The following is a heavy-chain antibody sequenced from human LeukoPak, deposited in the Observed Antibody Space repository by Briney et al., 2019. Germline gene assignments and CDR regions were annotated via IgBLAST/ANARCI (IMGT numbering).Heavy chain of an antibody. D-gene: IGHD3/OR15-3a*01. Sequence: GGSLRLSCAASGFIFSGYAMAWVRQAPGKGLELVSGINANADKLFYADSVKGRFTISRDNSKNTLYLQMNSLRGEDTAVYYCATRDYYESNDFYPLFDYWGQGTLVTVSS. CDR1: GFIFSGYA. CDR2: INANADKL. V-gene: IGHV3-23*01. J-gene: IGHJ4*02. CDR3: ATRDYYESNDFYPLFDY.